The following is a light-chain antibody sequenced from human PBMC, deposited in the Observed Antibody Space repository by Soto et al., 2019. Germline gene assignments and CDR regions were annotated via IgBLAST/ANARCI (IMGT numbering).Light chain of an antibody. CDR1: SSDFGDYNY. Sequence: QSVLTQPPSASGSLGQSVTISCTGPSSDFGDYNYVSWYQQHPGKAPKLMIYEVSKRPSGVPDRFSGSKSGNTASLTVSGLQAEDEADYYCSSYAGSHDVFGTGTKVTVL. CDR2: EVS. CDR3: SSYAGSHDV. V-gene: IGLV2-8*01. J-gene: IGLJ1*01.